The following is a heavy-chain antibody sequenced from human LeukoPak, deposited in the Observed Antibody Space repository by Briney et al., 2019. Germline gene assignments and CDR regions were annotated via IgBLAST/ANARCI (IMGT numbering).Heavy chain of an antibody. D-gene: IGHD2-2*01. V-gene: IGHV4-34*01. J-gene: IGHJ3*02. Sequence: SETLSLTCAVYGESFSGYYWSWIRQPPEKGLEWIGEINDSGRTNYNPSLESRITISVDMSKNQFSLKLNSVTAADTAVYFCARHRRGASRAFEIWGQGTMVTVSS. CDR2: INDSGRT. CDR1: GESFSGYY. CDR3: ARHRRGASRAFEI.